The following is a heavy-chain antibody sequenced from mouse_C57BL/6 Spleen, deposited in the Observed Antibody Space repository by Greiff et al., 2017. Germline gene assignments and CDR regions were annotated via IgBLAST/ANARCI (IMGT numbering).Heavy chain of an antibody. CDR2: ISDGGSYT. CDR3: ARTIYDYDGGAWFAY. D-gene: IGHD2-4*01. J-gene: IGHJ3*01. CDR1: GFTFSSYA. Sequence: EVKVVESGGGLVKPGGSLKLSCAASGFTFSSYAMSWVRQTPEKRLEWVATISDGGSYTYYPDNVKGRFTISRDNAKNNLYLQMSHLKSEDTAMYYCARTIYDYDGGAWFAYWGQGTLVTVSA. V-gene: IGHV5-4*03.